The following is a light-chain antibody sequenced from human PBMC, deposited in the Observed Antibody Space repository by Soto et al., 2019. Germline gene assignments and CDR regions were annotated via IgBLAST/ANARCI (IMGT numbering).Light chain of an antibody. V-gene: IGLV1-44*01. J-gene: IGLJ2*01. CDR3: VVWDDSLNGAV. Sequence: QPVLTQPPSASGTPGQRVTISCSGSSSNIENNNVNWYHHLPGTAPKLLIYSNNQRPSGVPDRFSGSKSGTSASLAISGLQSEDEADYYCVVWDDSLNGAVFGGGTKLTVL. CDR2: SNN. CDR1: SSNIENNN.